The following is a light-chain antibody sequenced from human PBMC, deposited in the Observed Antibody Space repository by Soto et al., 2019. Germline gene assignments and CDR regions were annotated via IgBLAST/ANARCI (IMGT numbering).Light chain of an antibody. V-gene: IGKV3D-15*01. CDR1: QSVRSTY. J-gene: IGKJ5*01. Sequence: KKSPVTVSVTQWERATLSCMAIQSVRSTYLAWYQQKPGQAPRLLIFGVSNRATDIPARFSGSGSGTDFTLTISSLQSEDFAVYYCQQYHNWLPIPFGQGTRLEI. CDR2: GVS. CDR3: QQYHNWLPIP.